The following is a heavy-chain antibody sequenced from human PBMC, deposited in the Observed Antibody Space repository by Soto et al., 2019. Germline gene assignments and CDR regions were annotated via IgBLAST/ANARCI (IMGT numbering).Heavy chain of an antibody. Sequence: ASVKVSCKASGYTFANYGIKWVRQAPGQGLEWMGWISGYNGNTKYSQKFQGRVTITRDTSASTAYMELSSLRSEDTAVYYCARSTMVRGVTPWGQGTLVTVSS. CDR2: ISGYNGNT. J-gene: IGHJ5*02. CDR3: ARSTMVRGVTP. D-gene: IGHD3-10*01. CDR1: GYTFANYG. V-gene: IGHV1-18*04.